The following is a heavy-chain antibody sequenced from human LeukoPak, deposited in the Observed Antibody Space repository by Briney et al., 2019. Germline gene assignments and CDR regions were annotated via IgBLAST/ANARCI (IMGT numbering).Heavy chain of an antibody. CDR2: ISSSSSYI. CDR3: AKEKTTVTTPFDY. J-gene: IGHJ4*02. CDR1: GFTFSSYS. Sequence: GGSLRLSCAASGFTFSSYSMNWVRQAPGKGLEWVSSISSSSSYIYYADSVKGRFTISRDNSKNTLYLQMNSLRAEDTAVYYCAKEKTTVTTPFDYWGQGTLVTVSS. D-gene: IGHD4-17*01. V-gene: IGHV3-21*04.